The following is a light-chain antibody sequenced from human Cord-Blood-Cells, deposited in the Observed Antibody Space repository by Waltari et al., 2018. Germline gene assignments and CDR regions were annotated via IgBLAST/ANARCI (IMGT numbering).Light chain of an antibody. J-gene: IGKJ5*01. V-gene: IGKV3D-11*01. CDR1: QGVSSY. Sequence: EIVLTQSPATLSLSPGERATLPCRASQGVSSYLAWYQQKPGQAPRLLIYDASNGATGIPARFSGSGPGTDFTLTISSLEPEDFAVYYCQQRSNWITFGQGTRLEIK. CDR2: DAS. CDR3: QQRSNWIT.